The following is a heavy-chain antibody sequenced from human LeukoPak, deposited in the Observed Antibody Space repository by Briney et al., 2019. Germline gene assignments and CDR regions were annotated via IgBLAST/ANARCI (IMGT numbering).Heavy chain of an antibody. CDR1: RFTLTSYA. J-gene: IGHJ3*02. CDR3: SRPRGPVTRISSFDI. Sequence: PGTSLRLSCAPSRFTLTSYAIHWVRQAPGKGLEWVAVISFYGTDAFYAHSVKGRFTISRDNSKNTLYLQMNSLRPDDTAVYYCSRPRGPVTRISSFDIWGQGTMVTVSS. D-gene: IGHD4-17*01. CDR2: ISFYGTDA. V-gene: IGHV3-30*04.